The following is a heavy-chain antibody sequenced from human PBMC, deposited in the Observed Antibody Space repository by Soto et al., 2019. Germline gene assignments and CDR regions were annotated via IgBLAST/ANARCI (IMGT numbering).Heavy chain of an antibody. CDR3: ARKDKSGYFNWFDP. CDR1: GYKFTSYW. D-gene: IGHD3-22*01. V-gene: IGHV5-51*01. Sequence: ESLKISCRTSGYKFTSYWIAWVRQMPGKGLEWMGIIFPSDSDARYSPSFQGQVTISADRSTSTVFLQWASLKASDTAVYFCARKDKSGYFNWFDPWGQGTLVTVSS. CDR2: IFPSDSDA. J-gene: IGHJ5*02.